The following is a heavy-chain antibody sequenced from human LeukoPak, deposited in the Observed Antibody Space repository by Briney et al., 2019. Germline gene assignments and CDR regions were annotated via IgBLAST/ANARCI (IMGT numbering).Heavy chain of an antibody. Sequence: PGGSLILSCAASGFSFSSYGMHWVRQAPGKGLEWVAVISYDGSDKQYTESVKGRFTISRDNSKNTLYVQMNSLRVEDTAVYYCAKDPFRCGRPDYWGQRTLVSVSS. CDR1: GFSFSSYG. CDR3: AKDPFRCGRPDY. V-gene: IGHV3-30*18. D-gene: IGHD2/OR15-2a*01. J-gene: IGHJ4*02. CDR2: ISYDGSDK.